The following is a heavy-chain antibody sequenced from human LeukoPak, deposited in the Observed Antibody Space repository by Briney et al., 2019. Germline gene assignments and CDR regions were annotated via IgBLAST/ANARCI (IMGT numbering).Heavy chain of an antibody. D-gene: IGHD1-20*01. CDR3: ARGRLNGNVDF. CDR1: GYTFTGYD. J-gene: IGHJ4*02. CDR2: MHPNSGDT. Sequence: ASVKVSYKTSGYTFTGYDINWVRQAAGQGFEWMGWMHPNSGDTGYAHNLQGRITITRDSSTATVFMELSSLRSEDTAMYYCARGRLNGNVDFWGQGTLVTVSS. V-gene: IGHV1-8*01.